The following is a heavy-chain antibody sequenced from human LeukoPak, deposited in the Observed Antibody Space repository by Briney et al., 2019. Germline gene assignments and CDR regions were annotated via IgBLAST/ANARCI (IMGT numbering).Heavy chain of an antibody. CDR2: ISSSGSTI. J-gene: IGHJ4*02. CDR1: GFTVSSYE. Sequence: PGGSLRLSCAASGFTVSSYEMNWVGQAPGKGLEGVSYISSSGSTIYYADSVKGRFTISRDNAKNSLYLQMNSLRAEDTAVYYCARDLTSTYPTQTKYGNWGQGTLVTVSS. D-gene: IGHD4-17*01. V-gene: IGHV3-48*03. CDR3: ARDLTSTYPTQTKYGN.